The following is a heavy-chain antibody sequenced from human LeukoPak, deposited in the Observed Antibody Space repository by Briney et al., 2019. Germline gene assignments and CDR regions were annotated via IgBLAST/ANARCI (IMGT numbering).Heavy chain of an antibody. CDR1: TFTFSNAW. Sequence: GGSLRLSCAASTFTFSNAWMSWVRQAPGKGLEWVGRVKSKTDGGTTDYAAPVKGRFTISRDDSKNTLYLQMNSLRTEDTAVYYSTTVRYYYDSSGYYHWYFDLWGRGTLVTVSS. CDR2: VKSKTDGGTT. J-gene: IGHJ2*01. CDR3: TTVRYYYDSSGYYHWYFDL. V-gene: IGHV3-15*01. D-gene: IGHD3-22*01.